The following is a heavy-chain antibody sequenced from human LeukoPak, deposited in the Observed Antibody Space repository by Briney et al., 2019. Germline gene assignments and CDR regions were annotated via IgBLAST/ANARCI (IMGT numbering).Heavy chain of an antibody. D-gene: IGHD3-10*01. V-gene: IGHV4-34*01. CDR2: INHRGST. CDR1: GGSFSGYY. Sequence: SETLSLTCAVYGGSFSGYYWSWIRQPPGKGLEWIGEINHRGSTNYNPSLKSRVTISVDTSKNQFSLKLSSVTAADTAVYYCASRRGYYGSGSYFYWGQGTLVTVSS. CDR3: ASRRGYYGSGSYFY. J-gene: IGHJ4*02.